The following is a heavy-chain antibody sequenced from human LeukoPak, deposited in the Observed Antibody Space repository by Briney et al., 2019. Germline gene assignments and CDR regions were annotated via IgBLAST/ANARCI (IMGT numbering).Heavy chain of an antibody. CDR2: ISSSSSYI. D-gene: IGHD3-10*01. J-gene: IGHJ4*02. CDR1: GFTFSTYI. V-gene: IGHV3-21*01. CDR3: ARVMVRGIVQLSALFDY. Sequence: GGSLRLSCEASGFTFSTYIVNWVRQAPGKGLEWVSSISSSSSYIYYADSVKGRFTISRDNAKNSLYLQMNSLRAEDTAVYYCARVMVRGIVQLSALFDYWGQGTLVTVSS.